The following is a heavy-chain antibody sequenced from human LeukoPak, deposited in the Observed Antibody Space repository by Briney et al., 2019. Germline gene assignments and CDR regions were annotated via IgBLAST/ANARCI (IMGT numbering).Heavy chain of an antibody. V-gene: IGHV4-34*01. D-gene: IGHD3-22*01. CDR3: ARHVGPGFYYDSSGLIDY. J-gene: IGHJ4*02. CDR2: INHSGST. CDR1: GGSFSGYY. Sequence: SETLSLTCAVYGGSFSGYYWSWIRQPPGKGLEWIGEINHSGSTNYNPSLKSRVTISVDTSKNQFSLKLSSVTAADTAVYYCARHVGPGFYYDSSGLIDYWGQGTLVTVSS.